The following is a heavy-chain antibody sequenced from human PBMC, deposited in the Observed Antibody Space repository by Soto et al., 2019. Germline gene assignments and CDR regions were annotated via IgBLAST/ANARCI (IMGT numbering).Heavy chain of an antibody. CDR3: ARVPDR. CDR1: GGSISSSSYY. CDR2: IYYSGST. V-gene: IGHV4-39*07. D-gene: IGHD2-2*01. J-gene: IGHJ5*02. Sequence: PSETLSLTCPVSGGSISSSSYYWGWIRQPPGKGLEWIGSIYYSGSTYYNPSLKSRVTISVDRSKNQFSLKLSSVTAADTAVYYCARVPDRWGQGTLVTVSS.